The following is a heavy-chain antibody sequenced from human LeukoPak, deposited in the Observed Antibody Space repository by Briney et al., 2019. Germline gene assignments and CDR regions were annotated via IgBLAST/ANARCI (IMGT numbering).Heavy chain of an antibody. CDR2: ISPYNGKT. V-gene: IGHV1-18*01. CDR3: ASCHCTYGVCYGECEYFQH. Sequence: ASVNVSCKASGYTFTSYGIIWVRQAPGQGLEWMGWISPYNGKTNYAQKLQGRITMTTDTSTSTAYMELRSLRSDDTAVYYCASCHCTYGVCYGECEYFQHWGQGTLVTVSS. J-gene: IGHJ1*01. D-gene: IGHD2-8*01. CDR1: GYTFTSYG.